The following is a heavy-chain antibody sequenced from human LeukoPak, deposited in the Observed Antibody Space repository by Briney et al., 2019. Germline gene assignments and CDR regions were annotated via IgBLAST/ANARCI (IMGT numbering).Heavy chain of an antibody. Sequence: GGSLRLSCAASGFTFSSYAMSWVREAPARGLEWVSSLRGNGDTFYADSVKGRFTISRDNAKNTLYLQVNSLRAEDTAVYYCATFTERENYHYTAYLWGQGTLGIVS. D-gene: IGHD3-16*02. J-gene: IGHJ4*02. V-gene: IGHV3-23*01. CDR1: GFTFSSYA. CDR2: LRGNGDT. CDR3: ATFTERENYHYTAYL.